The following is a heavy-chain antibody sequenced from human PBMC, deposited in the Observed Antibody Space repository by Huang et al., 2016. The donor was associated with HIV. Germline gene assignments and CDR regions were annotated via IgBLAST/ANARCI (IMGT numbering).Heavy chain of an antibody. CDR2: INHLGSP. Sequence: QVHLQQWGAGLLKSAETLSLTCAVYGGSLSGYYWSWLRQTPGKGLEWIGEINHLGSPNYNPSLKSRVSISMDGSKTPFSLKLRSMSDADTAVYFCARDATKNPRGWFDPWGQGTLVTVSS. CDR1: GGSLSGYY. V-gene: IGHV4-34*02. D-gene: IGHD3-10*01. J-gene: IGHJ5*02. CDR3: ARDATKNPRGWFDP.